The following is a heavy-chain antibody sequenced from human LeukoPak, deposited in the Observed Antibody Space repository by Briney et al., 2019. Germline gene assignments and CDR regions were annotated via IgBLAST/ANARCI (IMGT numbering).Heavy chain of an antibody. Sequence: GGSLRLSCAASGFTFSNYWMTWVRQAPGKGLEWVANIKQDGSEKYYVDSVKGRFTISRDNSKNTLYLQMNSLRAEDTAVYYCAKPRRGYYDILTGFDYWGQGTLVTVSS. CDR2: IKQDGSEK. CDR1: GFTFSNYW. J-gene: IGHJ4*02. D-gene: IGHD3-9*01. V-gene: IGHV3-7*03. CDR3: AKPRRGYYDILTGFDY.